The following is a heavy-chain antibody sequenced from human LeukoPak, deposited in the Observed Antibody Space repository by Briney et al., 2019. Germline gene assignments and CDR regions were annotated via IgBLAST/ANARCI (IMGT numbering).Heavy chain of an antibody. V-gene: IGHV4-59*01. Sequence: SETLSLTCTVSGGSISSYYWSWIRQPPGKGLEWIGYIYYSGSTNYNPYLKSRVTISVAKNEFSLKLSSVTAADTAVYYCAREPNYDSGGYYYPPNYYYYYGMDVWGQGTTVTVSS. CDR3: AREPNYDSGGYYYPPNYYYYYGMDV. CDR2: IYYSGST. CDR1: GGSISSYY. J-gene: IGHJ6*02. D-gene: IGHD3-22*01.